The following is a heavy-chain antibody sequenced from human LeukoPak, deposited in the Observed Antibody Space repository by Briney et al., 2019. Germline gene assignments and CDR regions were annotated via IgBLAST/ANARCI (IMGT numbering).Heavy chain of an antibody. V-gene: IGHV3-9*01. CDR2: ISWNSGSI. Sequence: GGSLRLSCAASGFTFDDYATHWVRQAPGKSLEWVSGISWNSGSIGYADSVKGRFTISRDNAKNSLYLQMNSLRAEDTALYYCAKGGAAGKFPADYWGQGTLVTVSS. CDR1: GFTFDDYA. CDR3: AKGGAAGKFPADY. D-gene: IGHD6-13*01. J-gene: IGHJ4*02.